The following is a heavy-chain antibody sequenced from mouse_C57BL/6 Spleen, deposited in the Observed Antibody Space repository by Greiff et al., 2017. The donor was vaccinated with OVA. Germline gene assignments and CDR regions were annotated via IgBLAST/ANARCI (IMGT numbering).Heavy chain of an antibody. CDR2: IDPNSGGT. D-gene: IGHD2-4*01. J-gene: IGHJ1*03. Sequence: QVQLKQPGAELVKPGASVKLSCKASGYTFTSYWMHWVKQRPGRGLEWIGRIDPNSGGTKYNEKFKSKATLTVDKPSSTAYMQLSSLTSEDSAVYYCARHDYDVHWYFDVWGTGTTVTVSS. CDR3: ARHDYDVHWYFDV. CDR1: GYTFTSYW. V-gene: IGHV1-72*01.